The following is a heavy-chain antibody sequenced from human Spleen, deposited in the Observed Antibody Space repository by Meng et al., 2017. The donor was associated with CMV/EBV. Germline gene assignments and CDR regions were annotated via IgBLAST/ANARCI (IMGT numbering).Heavy chain of an antibody. CDR2: ISGSGGST. CDR1: GFTFSNYA. V-gene: IGHV3-23*01. D-gene: IGHD2-15*01. CDR3: AKDPAYCSGGTCYLYYFDY. Sequence: GGSLRLSCAASGFTFSNYAMNWVRQAPGKGLEWVSAISGSGGSTYYADSVKGRFTISRDNSKNTLYLQMNSLRAEDTAVYYCAKDPAYCSGGTCYLYYFDYWGQGTLVTVSS. J-gene: IGHJ4*02.